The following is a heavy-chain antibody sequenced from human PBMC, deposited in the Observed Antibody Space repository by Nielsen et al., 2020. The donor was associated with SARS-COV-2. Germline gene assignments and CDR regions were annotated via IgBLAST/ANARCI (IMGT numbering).Heavy chain of an antibody. Sequence: ESLKISCAASGFTFSDSSMHWVRQASGKGLEWLGRIRSKANDYATEYPASVKGRFIISRDDSKNMAYLLMNSLKIDDTAVYYCTRVNPTSGSWFDAFDIWGQGTLVTVSS. J-gene: IGHJ3*02. CDR1: GFTFSDSS. D-gene: IGHD1-26*01. CDR3: TRVNPTSGSWFDAFDI. CDR2: IRSKANDYAT. V-gene: IGHV3-73*01.